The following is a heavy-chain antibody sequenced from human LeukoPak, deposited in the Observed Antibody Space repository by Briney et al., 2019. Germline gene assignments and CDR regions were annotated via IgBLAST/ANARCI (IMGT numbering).Heavy chain of an antibody. CDR1: GYTFTTFP. CDR2: IHTGNGDT. Sequence: ASVKVPCKASGYTFTTFPIHWVRQAPGQAPEWVGWIHTGNGDTKYSQAFQGRVTTARDTPATTAYMELSSLRSEDTAVHYCARDAAGLLDYWGQGTLVTVSS. V-gene: IGHV1-3*04. CDR3: ARDAAGLLDY. D-gene: IGHD6-25*01. J-gene: IGHJ4*02.